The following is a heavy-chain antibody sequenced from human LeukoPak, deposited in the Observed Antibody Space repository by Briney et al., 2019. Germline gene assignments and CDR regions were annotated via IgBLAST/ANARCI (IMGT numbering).Heavy chain of an antibody. V-gene: IGHV3-30*02. CDR1: GFTFSSYG. CDR3: AKDGDGVDTAMVRYYYYYYMDV. CDR2: IWYDGSNK. D-gene: IGHD5-18*01. J-gene: IGHJ6*03. Sequence: GGSLRLSCAASGFTFSSYGMHWVRQAPGKGLEWVAVIWYDGSNKYYADSVKGRFTISRDNSKNTLYLQMNSLRAEDTAVYYCAKDGDGVDTAMVRYYYYYYMDVWGKGTTVTVSS.